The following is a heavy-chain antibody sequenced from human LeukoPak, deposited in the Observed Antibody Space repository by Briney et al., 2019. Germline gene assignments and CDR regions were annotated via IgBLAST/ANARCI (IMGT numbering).Heavy chain of an antibody. V-gene: IGHV4-34*01. CDR2: INHSGST. CDR1: GGSFSGYY. D-gene: IGHD2-15*01. CDR3: ARDRYCSGGSCYSKLRAFDI. Sequence: SETLSLTCAVYGGSFSGYYWSWIRQPPGKGLEWIGEINHSGSTNYNPSLKSRVTISVDTSKNQFSLKLSSVTAADTAVYYCARDRYCSGGSCYSKLRAFDIWGQGTMVTVSS. J-gene: IGHJ3*02.